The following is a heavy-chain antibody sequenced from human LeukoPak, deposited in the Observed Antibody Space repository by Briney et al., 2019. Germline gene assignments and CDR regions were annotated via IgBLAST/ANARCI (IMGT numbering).Heavy chain of an antibody. CDR3: ARSEYYDILTGYYHPAPY. Sequence: PGGSLRLSCAASGFTFSSYEMNWVRQAPGKGLEWVSYISSSGSTIYYADSVKGRFTISRDNAKNSLYLQMNSLRAEDTAVYYCARSEYYDILTGYYHPAPYWGQGTLVTVSS. CDR1: GFTFSSYE. D-gene: IGHD3-9*01. V-gene: IGHV3-48*03. J-gene: IGHJ4*02. CDR2: ISSSGSTI.